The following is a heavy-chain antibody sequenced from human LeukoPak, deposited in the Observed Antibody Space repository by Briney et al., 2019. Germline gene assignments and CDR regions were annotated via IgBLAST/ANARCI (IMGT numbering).Heavy chain of an antibody. D-gene: IGHD2-2*01. V-gene: IGHV4-61*02. Sequence: SETLSLTCTVSGGSISSGSYYWSWIRQPAGKGLEWIGRIYTSGSTNYNPSLKSRVTMSVDTSKNQFSLKLNSVTAADTAVYYCARGVWYCSSTSCYYYYYYMDVWGKGTTVTVSS. J-gene: IGHJ6*03. CDR2: IYTSGST. CDR3: ARGVWYCSSTSCYYYYYYMDV. CDR1: GGSISSGSYY.